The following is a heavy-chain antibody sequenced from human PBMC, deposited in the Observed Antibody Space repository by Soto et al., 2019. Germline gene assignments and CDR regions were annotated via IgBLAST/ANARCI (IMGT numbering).Heavy chain of an antibody. CDR3: AKVPFITMVRGVIIPWWFDP. V-gene: IGHV3-23*01. CDR1: GFTFSSYA. D-gene: IGHD3-10*01. J-gene: IGHJ5*02. CDR2: ISGSGGST. Sequence: GGSLRLSCAASGFTFSSYAMSWVRQAPGKGLEWVSAISGSGGSTYYADSVKGRFTISRDNSKNTLYLQMNSLRAEDTAVYYCAKVPFITMVRGVIIPWWFDPWGQGTLVTVSS.